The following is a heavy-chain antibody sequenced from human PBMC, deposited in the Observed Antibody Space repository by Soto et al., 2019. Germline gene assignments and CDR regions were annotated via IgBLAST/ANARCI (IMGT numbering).Heavy chain of an antibody. CDR1: GFTFSSYQ. Sequence: GGSLRLSCAASGFTFSSYQMNWVRQAPGKGLEWVSYITMSGSTMYYADSVKGRFTISRDNAKNSLFLQMNSLRVEDTAVYYCARGYSSGWSPGGYFDYWGQGTLVTVSS. D-gene: IGHD6-19*01. CDR2: ITMSGSTM. V-gene: IGHV3-48*03. CDR3: ARGYSSGWSPGGYFDY. J-gene: IGHJ4*02.